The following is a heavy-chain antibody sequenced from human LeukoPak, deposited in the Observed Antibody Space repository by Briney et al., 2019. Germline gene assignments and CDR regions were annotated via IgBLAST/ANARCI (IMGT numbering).Heavy chain of an antibody. CDR3: ASPTTVTTHLYFQH. D-gene: IGHD4-17*01. CDR2: MNPNSGDT. Sequence: GASVKVSCKASGYTFTSYDINWVRQATGQGLGWMGWMNPNSGDTNYAQKFQGRVTMTRDTSISTAYMELSSLRSDDTAVYYCASPTTVTTHLYFQHWGQGTLVTVSS. V-gene: IGHV1-8*01. J-gene: IGHJ1*01. CDR1: GYTFTSYD.